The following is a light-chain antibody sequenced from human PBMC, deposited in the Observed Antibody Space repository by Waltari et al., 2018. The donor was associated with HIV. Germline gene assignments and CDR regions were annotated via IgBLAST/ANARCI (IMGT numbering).Light chain of an antibody. CDR2: AAS. CDR3: QQSYSTPFT. V-gene: IGKV1-39*01. Sequence: DIQMTQSPSSLSASVGDRVTITCRESQSISTYLNWYQQKPGKAPKVLSYAASSLQSGVPSRFSGSGSGTDFTLTISSLQPEDFATYYCQQSYSTPFTFGPGTKVDI. CDR1: QSISTY. J-gene: IGKJ3*01.